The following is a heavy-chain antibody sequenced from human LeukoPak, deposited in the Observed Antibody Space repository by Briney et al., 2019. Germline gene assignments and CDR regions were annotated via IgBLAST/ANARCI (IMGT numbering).Heavy chain of an antibody. CDR1: GGSISSYY. V-gene: IGHV4-4*07. D-gene: IGHD3-22*01. CDR2: IYTSGST. J-gene: IGHJ4*02. CDR3: ARDRYYYESSGYYRYWDY. Sequence: SETLSLTCTVSGGSISSYYWSWIRQPPGKGLEWIGRIYTSGSTNYNPSLKSRVTMSVDTSKNQFSLKLSSVTAADTAVYYCARDRYYYESSGYYRYWDYWGQGTLVTVSS.